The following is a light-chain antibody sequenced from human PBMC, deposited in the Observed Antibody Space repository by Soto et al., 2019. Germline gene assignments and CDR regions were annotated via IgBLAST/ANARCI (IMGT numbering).Light chain of an antibody. J-gene: IGKJ1*01. CDR1: HTISSSY. Sequence: IVMPQSPTTLSVSPGERATLSCRASHTISSSYLAWYQQKPGQAPRLLMYGISRRATGIPDRFSGSGSGTDFTLTITRLEPEDFAVYYCQQYVTSSPRTFGQGTKVDI. CDR2: GIS. V-gene: IGKV3-20*01. CDR3: QQYVTSSPRT.